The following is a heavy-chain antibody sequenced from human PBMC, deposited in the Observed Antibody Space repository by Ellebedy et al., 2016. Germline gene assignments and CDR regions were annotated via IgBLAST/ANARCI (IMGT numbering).Heavy chain of an antibody. J-gene: IGHJ3*01. CDR3: ASYWGYDKAGVWS. CDR2: ISGSSSDI. Sequence: GGSLRLSCAASGFIFNNYALNWVRQAPGKGLQWVSSISGSSSDIFYEDSLRGRFTISRDNAKNSVYLEMNSLRAEDTAVYYCASYWGYDKAGVWSWGRGTMVTVSS. CDR1: GFIFNNYA. D-gene: IGHD3-22*01. V-gene: IGHV3-21*03.